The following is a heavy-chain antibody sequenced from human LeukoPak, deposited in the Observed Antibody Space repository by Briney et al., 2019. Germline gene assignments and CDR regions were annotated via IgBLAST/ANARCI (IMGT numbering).Heavy chain of an antibody. Sequence: SETLSLTCTVSGGSISSSSYYWGWIRQPPGKGLEWIGSIYYSGSTYYNPSLKSRVTISVDTSKNQFSLKLSSVTAADTAVYYCAIHIVVVPAAKKKNWFDPWGQGTLVTVS. D-gene: IGHD2-2*01. CDR3: AIHIVVVPAAKKKNWFDP. V-gene: IGHV4-39*01. CDR2: IYYSGST. CDR1: GGSISSSSYY. J-gene: IGHJ5*02.